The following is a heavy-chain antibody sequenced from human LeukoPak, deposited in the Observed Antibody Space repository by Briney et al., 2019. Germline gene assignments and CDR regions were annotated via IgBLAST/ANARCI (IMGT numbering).Heavy chain of an antibody. D-gene: IGHD3-16*02. Sequence: GGSLRLSCAASGFTFSSYWMHWVRQASGKGLVWVSRINSDGSSTSYADSVKGRFTISRDNAKNTLYLQMNSLRAEDTAVYYCARVLGSSEDYVWGSYRFWGQGTLVTVSS. CDR3: ARVLGSSEDYVWGSYRF. V-gene: IGHV3-74*01. CDR2: INSDGSST. CDR1: GFTFSSYW. J-gene: IGHJ4*02.